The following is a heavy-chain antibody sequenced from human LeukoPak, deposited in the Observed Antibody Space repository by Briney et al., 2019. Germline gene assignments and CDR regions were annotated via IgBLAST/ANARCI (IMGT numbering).Heavy chain of an antibody. CDR1: GYTLTELS. D-gene: IGHD1-26*01. Sequence: ASVKVSCKVSGYTLTELSMHWVRQAPGKGLEWMGGFDPEDGKTMYAQKFQGRVTMTEDTFTDTAYMELSSLRSEDTAVYYCATDFGVGATYVFDIWGQGTMVTVSS. J-gene: IGHJ3*02. V-gene: IGHV1-24*01. CDR2: FDPEDGKT. CDR3: ATDFGVGATYVFDI.